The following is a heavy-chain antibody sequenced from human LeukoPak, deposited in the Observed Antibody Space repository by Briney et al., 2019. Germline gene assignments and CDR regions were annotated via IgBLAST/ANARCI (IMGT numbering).Heavy chain of an antibody. V-gene: IGHV3-23*01. D-gene: IGHD4-17*01. CDR1: GFTFSSYA. J-gene: IGHJ6*03. CDR3: AKVMTTVTNYYYYYMDV. Sequence: GGSLRPSCAASGFTFSSYAMSWVRQAPGKGLEWVSAISGSGGSTYYADSVKGRFTISRDNSKNTLYLQMNSLRAEDTAVYYCAKVMTTVTNYYYYYMDVWGKGTTVTVSS. CDR2: ISGSGGST.